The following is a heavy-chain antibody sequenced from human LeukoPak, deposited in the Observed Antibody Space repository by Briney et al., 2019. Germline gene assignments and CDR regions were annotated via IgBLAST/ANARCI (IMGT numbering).Heavy chain of an antibody. J-gene: IGHJ4*02. CDR3: TRINYG. CDR1: GFTFSSYW. V-gene: IGHV3-74*01. Sequence: PGGSLRLSCAASGFTFSSYWMHWVRQAPGKGLMWVSRINSDGSTTSYPYSVKGRFTISRDNAKNTLYLQMNSLRVEDTAVYYCTRINYGWGQGTLVTVSS. D-gene: IGHD3-16*01. CDR2: INSDGSTT.